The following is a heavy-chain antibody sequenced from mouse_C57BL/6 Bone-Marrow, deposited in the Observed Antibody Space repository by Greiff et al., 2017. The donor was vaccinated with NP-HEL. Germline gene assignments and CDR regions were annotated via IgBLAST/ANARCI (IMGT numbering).Heavy chain of an antibody. J-gene: IGHJ3*01. CDR1: GYSFTSYY. V-gene: IGHV1-66*01. CDR3: ARPEGGYYPFAY. Sequence: QVQLQQSGPELVKPGASVKISCKASGYSFTSYYIHWVKQRPGQGLEWIGWIYPGSGNTKYNEKFKGKATLTADTSSSTAYMQLSSLTSEDSAVYYCARPEGGYYPFAYWGQGTLVTVSA. CDR2: IYPGSGNT. D-gene: IGHD2-3*01.